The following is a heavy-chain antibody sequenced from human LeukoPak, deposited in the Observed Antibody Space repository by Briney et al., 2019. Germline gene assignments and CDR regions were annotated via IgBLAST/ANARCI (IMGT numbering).Heavy chain of an antibody. Sequence: GGSLRLSCAASGFTFSSYSMNWVRQAPGKGLEWVSAISGSGGSTYYADSVKGRFTISRDNSKNTLYLQMNSLRAEDTAVYYCAKGPRWYDFDYWGQGTLVTVSS. J-gene: IGHJ4*02. CDR3: AKGPRWYDFDY. D-gene: IGHD6-13*01. CDR2: ISGSGGST. CDR1: GFTFSSYS. V-gene: IGHV3-23*01.